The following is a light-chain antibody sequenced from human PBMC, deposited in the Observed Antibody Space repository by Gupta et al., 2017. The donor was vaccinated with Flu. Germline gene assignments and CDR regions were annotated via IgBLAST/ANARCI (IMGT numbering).Light chain of an antibody. J-gene: IGLJ3*02. Sequence: LTQTPSVSGAPGQSVTMFCTGTSSTTGAGYAFQWYQQFPNRPPKLLIFGNTNRASGVPARFSGSKSDASVSLTISWLRAEDEADYYCQSFEITPDGFVFVFGGGT. V-gene: IGLV1-40*01. CDR3: QSFEITPDGFVFV. CDR2: GNT. CDR1: SSTTGAGYA.